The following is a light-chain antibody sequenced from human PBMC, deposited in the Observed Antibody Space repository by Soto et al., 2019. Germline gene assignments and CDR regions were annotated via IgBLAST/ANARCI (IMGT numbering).Light chain of an antibody. J-gene: IGLJ1*01. CDR3: NSYTSSSTLYV. Sequence: QSALTQPASVSGSPGQSITISCTGTISDVGGYNYVSWYQQHPGKAPKLMIYEVSNRPSGVSNRFSGSKSGNTASLTISGLQAGDEADYYCNSYTSSSTLYVFGTGTKLTVL. V-gene: IGLV2-14*01. CDR2: EVS. CDR1: ISDVGGYNY.